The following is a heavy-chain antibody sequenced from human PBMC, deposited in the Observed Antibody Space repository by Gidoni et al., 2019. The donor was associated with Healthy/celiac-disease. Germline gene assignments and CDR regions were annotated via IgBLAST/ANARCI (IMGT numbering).Heavy chain of an antibody. V-gene: IGHV3-21*01. CDR2: ISSSISYI. Sequence: EVQLVESGGGLVKPGGSLRLSCAASGFTFSSYSMNWVRQAPGKGLGWVSSISSSISYIYYADSVKGRFTISRDNAKNSLYLQMNSLRAEDTAVYYCARGVRAAAGTRLYAFDIWGQGTMVTVSS. CDR3: ARGVRAAAGTRLYAFDI. CDR1: GFTFSSYS. D-gene: IGHD6-13*01. J-gene: IGHJ3*02.